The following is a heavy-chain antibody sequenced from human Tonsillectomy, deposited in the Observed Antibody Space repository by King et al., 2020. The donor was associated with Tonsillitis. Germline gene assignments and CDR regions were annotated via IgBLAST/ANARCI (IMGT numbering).Heavy chain of an antibody. V-gene: IGHV1-69*06. CDR2: IIPIFGTT. Sequence: VQLVQSGAEVKKPGSSVKVSCKASGGTFSSNGLTWVRQAPGQGLEWMGGIIPIFGTTNYAQKFQGRFTISADKVTSTAYMGLSSLKSDDTAVYYCASPREQLVRDYYYTGLDVWSQGTPVTVSS. CDR1: GGTFSSNG. D-gene: IGHD6-13*01. J-gene: IGHJ6*02. CDR3: ASPREQLVRDYYYTGLDV.